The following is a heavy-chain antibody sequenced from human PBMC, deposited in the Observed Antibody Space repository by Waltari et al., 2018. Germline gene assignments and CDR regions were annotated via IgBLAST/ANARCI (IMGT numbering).Heavy chain of an antibody. CDR1: GFTFNNFW. Sequence: EVGLVESGGGLVQPGGSLRLSCVGSGFTFNNFWMHWVRQAPGKGLVWVSRINDDGSNATYAETVKGRFTMSRDNAKNTLYLQMSNVRVDDSAVYYCARGPYISSTGTQYHWGQGALVTVSS. D-gene: IGHD1-7*01. J-gene: IGHJ5*02. CDR3: ARGPYISSTGTQYH. V-gene: IGHV3-74*01. CDR2: INDDGSNA.